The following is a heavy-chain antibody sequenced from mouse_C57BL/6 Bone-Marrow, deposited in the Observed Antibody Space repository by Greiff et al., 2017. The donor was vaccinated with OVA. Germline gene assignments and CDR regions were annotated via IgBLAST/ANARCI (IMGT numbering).Heavy chain of an antibody. D-gene: IGHD2-4*01. Sequence: QVQLQQSGAELARPGASVKMSCKASGYTFTSYTMHWVKQRPGQGLEWIGYINPSSGYTKYNQKFKDKATLTADKSSSTAYMQLSSLTSEDSAVYYGARGGDYDPYYAMDYWGQGTSVTVSS. J-gene: IGHJ4*01. CDR1: GYTFTSYT. CDR3: ARGGDYDPYYAMDY. V-gene: IGHV1-4*01. CDR2: INPSSGYT.